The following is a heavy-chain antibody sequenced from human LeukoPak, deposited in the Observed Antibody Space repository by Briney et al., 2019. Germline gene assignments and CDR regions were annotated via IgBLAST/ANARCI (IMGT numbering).Heavy chain of an antibody. CDR1: IYIFTSYY. V-gene: IGHV1-46*01. CDR2: INPSGGST. D-gene: IGHD2-15*01. J-gene: IGHJ4*02. Sequence: ASVKVSCKASIYIFTSYYMHWVRQAPGQGLEWMGIINPSGGSTSYAQKLQGRVTMTTDTSTSTAYMELRSLRSDDTAVYYCARDLVCGIGDYWGQGTLVTVSS. CDR3: ARDLVCGIGDY.